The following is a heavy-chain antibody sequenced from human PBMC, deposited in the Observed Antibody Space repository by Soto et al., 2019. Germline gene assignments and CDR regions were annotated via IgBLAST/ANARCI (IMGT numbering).Heavy chain of an antibody. V-gene: IGHV3-49*03. CDR3: TRDGDDILTGYYPILPSNY. D-gene: IGHD3-9*01. CDR1: GFTFGDYA. CDR2: IRSKAYGGTT. Sequence: GGSLRLSCTASGFTFGDYAMSWFRQAPGKGLEWVGFIRSKAYGGTTEYAASVKGRFTISRDDSKSIAYLQMNSLKTEDTAVYYCTRDGDDILTGYYPILPSNYWGQGTLVTVSS. J-gene: IGHJ4*02.